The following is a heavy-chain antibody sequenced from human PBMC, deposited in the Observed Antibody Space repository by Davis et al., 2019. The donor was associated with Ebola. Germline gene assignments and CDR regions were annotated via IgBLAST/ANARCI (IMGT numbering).Heavy chain of an antibody. D-gene: IGHD2-15*01. CDR2: IYYSGST. V-gene: IGHV4-59*08. Sequence: SETLSLTCAVYGGSFSGYYWSWIRQPPGKGLEWIGYIYYSGSTNYNPSLKSRVTISVDTSKNQFSLKLSSVTAADTAVYYCARIIGYSRFDPWGQGTLVTVSS. CDR3: ARIIGYSRFDP. J-gene: IGHJ5*02. CDR1: GGSFSGYY.